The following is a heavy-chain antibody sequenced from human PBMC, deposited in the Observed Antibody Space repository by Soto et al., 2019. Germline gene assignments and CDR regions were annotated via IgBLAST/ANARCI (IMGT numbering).Heavy chain of an antibody. CDR2: IYYSGST. V-gene: IGHV4-59*01. J-gene: IGHJ5*02. CDR1: GGSISSYY. D-gene: IGHD6-6*01. CDR3: ARRSSIAARGHNWFDP. Sequence: PSETLSLTCTVSGGSISSYYLSWIRQPPGKGLEWIGYIYYSGSTNYNPSLKSRVTISVDTSKNQFSLKLSSVTAADTAVYYCARRSSIAARGHNWFDPWGQGTLVTVSS.